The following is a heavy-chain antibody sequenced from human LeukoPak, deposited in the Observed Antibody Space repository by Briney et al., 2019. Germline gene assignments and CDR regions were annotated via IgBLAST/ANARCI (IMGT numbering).Heavy chain of an antibody. D-gene: IGHD5-18*01. CDR1: GGSISSGSYY. Sequence: PSETLSLTCTVFGGSISSGSYYWSWIRQPAGKGLEWIGRIYTSGSTNYNPSLKSRVTISVDTSKNQFSLKLSSVTAADTAVYYCARGSHRHSYGDYWGQGTLVTVSS. J-gene: IGHJ4*02. V-gene: IGHV4-61*02. CDR3: ARGSHRHSYGDY. CDR2: IYTSGST.